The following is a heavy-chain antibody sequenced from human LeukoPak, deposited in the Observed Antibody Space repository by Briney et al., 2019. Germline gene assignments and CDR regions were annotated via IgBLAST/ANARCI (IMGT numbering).Heavy chain of an antibody. Sequence: GGSLRLSCAASGFTFSSYGMSWVRQAPGKGLEWVSAISGSGGSTYYADSVKGRFTISRDNSKNTLYLQMNSLRAEDTAVYYCAKPLYSGYDSNWFDPWGQGTLVTVSS. CDR2: ISGSGGST. CDR3: AKPLYSGYDSNWFDP. J-gene: IGHJ5*02. V-gene: IGHV3-23*01. D-gene: IGHD5-12*01. CDR1: GFTFSSYG.